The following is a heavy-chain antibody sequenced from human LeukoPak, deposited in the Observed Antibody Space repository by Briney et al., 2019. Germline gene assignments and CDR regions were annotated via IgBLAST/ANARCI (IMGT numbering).Heavy chain of an antibody. CDR3: ARDQLWLYGRTSYYYYFYMDV. Sequence: PGGSLRLSCAASGFTVSSNYMSWVPQAPGKGLEWVSVIYSGGSTYYADSVKGRFTISRDNAKNSLYLQMNSLRAEDTAVYYCARDQLWLYGRTSYYYYFYMDVWGTGTTVAVSS. V-gene: IGHV3-66*01. CDR1: GFTVSSNY. CDR2: IYSGGST. D-gene: IGHD3-10*01. J-gene: IGHJ6*03.